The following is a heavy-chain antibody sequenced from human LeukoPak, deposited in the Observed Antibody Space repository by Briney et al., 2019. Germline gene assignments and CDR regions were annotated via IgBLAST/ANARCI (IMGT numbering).Heavy chain of an antibody. CDR2: ITSVGVT. D-gene: IGHD1-26*01. Sequence: PGGSLRLSCAASGFTFSGYAMTWVCQAPGKGLEWVSGITSVGVTFYASFVKGRFTISRDNSKNTLYLQMNSLRAEDTALYYCGQDWAWGAFGNWGQGTLVTVSS. V-gene: IGHV3-23*01. CDR1: GFTFSGYA. J-gene: IGHJ4*02. CDR3: GQDWAWGAFGN.